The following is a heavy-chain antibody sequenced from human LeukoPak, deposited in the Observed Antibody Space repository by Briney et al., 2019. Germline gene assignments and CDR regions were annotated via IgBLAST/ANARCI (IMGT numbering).Heavy chain of an antibody. CDR2: IYHSGST. CDR3: ARGITIFGVETGYYYYGMDV. CDR1: GGSISSGGYS. D-gene: IGHD3-3*01. Sequence: SETLSLTCAVSGGSISSGGYSWSWIRQPPGKGLEWIGYIYHSGSTYYNPSLKSRATISVDRSKNQFSLKLSSVTAADTAVYYCARGITIFGVETGYYYYGMDVWGQGTTVTVSS. V-gene: IGHV4-30-2*01. J-gene: IGHJ6*02.